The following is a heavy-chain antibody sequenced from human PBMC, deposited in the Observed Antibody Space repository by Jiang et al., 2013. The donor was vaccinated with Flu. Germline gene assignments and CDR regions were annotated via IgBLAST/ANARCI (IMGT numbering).Heavy chain of an antibody. CDR1: GGSISTYY. CDR3: ARGTTMDV. V-gene: IGHV4-59*01. J-gene: IGHJ6*01. D-gene: IGHD2/OR15-2a*01. CDR2: IYYSGST. Sequence: GPGLVKPSETLSLTCTVSGGSISTYYWSWIRQPPGKGLEWIGYIYYSGSTYYNPSLKSRVTISVDTSKDQFSLNLSSVTAADTAVYYCARGTTMDVWGPRDHGHRLL.